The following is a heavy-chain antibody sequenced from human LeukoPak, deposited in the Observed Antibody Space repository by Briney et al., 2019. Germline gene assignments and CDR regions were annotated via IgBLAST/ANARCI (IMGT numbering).Heavy chain of an antibody. J-gene: IGHJ4*02. CDR3: ASAPGSGWYALDY. D-gene: IGHD6-19*01. CDR1: GGSIRSYY. V-gene: IGHV4-59*08. CDR2: IYYSGNT. Sequence: SETLSLTCTVSGGSIRSYYWSWIRQPPGKGLEWIGYIYYSGNTNYNPSLKSRVTMSVDTSKNQFSPKLSSVTAADTAVYYCASAPGSGWYALDYWGQGTLVTVSS.